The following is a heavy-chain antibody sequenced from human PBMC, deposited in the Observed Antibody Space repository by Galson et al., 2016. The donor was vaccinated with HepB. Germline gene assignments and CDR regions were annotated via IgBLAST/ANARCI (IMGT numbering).Heavy chain of an antibody. CDR3: ARHPRGGYGMDV. Sequence: ETLSLTCSVSGVSISSNSDYWGCIRQPPGKGLEWIGSFYYSGSTYYNPSLKSRVTISVDTSKNQFSLKLRAVTAADTAVYYCARHPRGGYGMDVWGQGTTVTVSS. CDR2: FYYSGST. CDR1: GVSISSNSDY. J-gene: IGHJ6*02. D-gene: IGHD3-10*01. V-gene: IGHV4-39*01.